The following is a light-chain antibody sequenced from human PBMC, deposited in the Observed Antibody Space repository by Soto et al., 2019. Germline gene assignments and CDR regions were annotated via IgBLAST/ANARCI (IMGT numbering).Light chain of an antibody. CDR2: DNN. CDR3: GAWDTNLSAGV. J-gene: IGLJ1*01. V-gene: IGLV1-51*01. CDR1: TSNIGKNF. Sequence: QSALAQPPSVSAAPGQKVTITCSGSTSNIGKNFISWYQQVPGTAPKLLIYDNNQRPLGIPDRFSGSKSGTSGTLDISGLQSGDEADYYCGAWDTNLSAGVFGPGTKVTVL.